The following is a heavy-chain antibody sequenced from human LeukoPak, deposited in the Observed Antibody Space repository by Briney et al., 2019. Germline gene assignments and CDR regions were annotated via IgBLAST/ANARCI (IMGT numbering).Heavy chain of an antibody. CDR2: ISAYNGNT. V-gene: IGHV1-18*04. D-gene: IGHD6-19*01. J-gene: IGHJ3*02. CDR3: PISVKGGQWLVFDAFDI. CDR1: GYTFTSYG. Sequence: GASVKVSCKASGYTFTSYGISWVRQAPGQGLEWMGCISAYNGNTNYAQKLQGRVTMTTDTSTSTAYMELRSLRSDDTAVYCCPISVKGGQWLVFDAFDIWGQGTMVTVSS.